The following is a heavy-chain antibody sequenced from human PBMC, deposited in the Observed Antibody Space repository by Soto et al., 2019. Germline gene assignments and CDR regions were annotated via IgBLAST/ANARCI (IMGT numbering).Heavy chain of an antibody. Sequence: SETLSLTCPVSGGSISSYYWSWIRPPPGKGLECIGYMYYSGTSDYNPSLKCRVTISVDRSNSRVLLTMSSVTAGDXAVYHYARVGEFGGYSSGRFDFWAHGILVTVS. CDR2: MYYSGTS. V-gene: IGHV4-59*01. D-gene: IGHD6-19*01. CDR3: ARVGEFGGYSSGRFDF. CDR1: GGSISSYY. J-gene: IGHJ4*01.